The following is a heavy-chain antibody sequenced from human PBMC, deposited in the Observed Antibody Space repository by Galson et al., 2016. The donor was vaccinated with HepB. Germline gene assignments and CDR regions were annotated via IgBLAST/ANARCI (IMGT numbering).Heavy chain of an antibody. CDR2: INRDGSGT. CDR1: ESTFGNHW. CDR3: ARGGTPSGLDI. J-gene: IGHJ3*02. V-gene: IGHV3-74*03. Sequence: SLRLSCADSESTFGNHWVYRVRQAPGKGLVWVSKINRDGSGTAYADSVKGRFTISRDNAKNTLYLQMNSLRDEDTALYYCARGGTPSGLDIWGQGTMVTVSS. D-gene: IGHD3-16*01.